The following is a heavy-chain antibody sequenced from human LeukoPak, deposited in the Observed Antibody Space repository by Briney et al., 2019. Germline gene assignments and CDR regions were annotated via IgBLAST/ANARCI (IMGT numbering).Heavy chain of an antibody. CDR2: IRYDGSNK. CDR3: AKDQVGATTGFDY. Sequence: GGSLRLSCAASGFTFSSYGMHWVRQAPGKGLERVAFIRYDGSNKYYADSVKGRFTISRDNSKNTLYLQMNSLRAEDTAVYYCAKDQVGATTGFDYWGQGTLVTVSS. V-gene: IGHV3-30*02. D-gene: IGHD1-26*01. J-gene: IGHJ4*02. CDR1: GFTFSSYG.